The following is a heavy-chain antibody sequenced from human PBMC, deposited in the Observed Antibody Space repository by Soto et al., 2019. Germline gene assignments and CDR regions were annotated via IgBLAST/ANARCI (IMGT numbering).Heavy chain of an antibody. Sequence: SETLSLTCTVSGGSISSGGYYWSWIRQHPGKGLEWIGYIYYSGSTYYNPSLKSRVTISVETSKNQFSLKLSSVTAADTAVYYCARSREYLRRFDPWGQGTLVTVSS. CDR3: ARSREYLRRFDP. V-gene: IGHV4-31*03. CDR1: GGSISSGGYY. CDR2: IYYSGST. D-gene: IGHD2-2*01. J-gene: IGHJ5*02.